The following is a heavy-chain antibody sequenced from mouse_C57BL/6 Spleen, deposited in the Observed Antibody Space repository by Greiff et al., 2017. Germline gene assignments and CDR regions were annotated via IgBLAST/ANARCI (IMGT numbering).Heavy chain of an antibody. CDR1: GFTFSDYG. CDR3: AIITTAYWYFDV. CDR2: ISSGSSTI. J-gene: IGHJ1*03. D-gene: IGHD1-1*01. Sequence: EVKLQESGGGLVKPGGSLKLSCASSGFTFSDYGMHWVRQAPEKGLEWVAYISSGSSTIYYADTVKGRFTISRDNAKNTLFLQMTSLRSEDTAMYYCAIITTAYWYFDVWGTGTTVTVSS. V-gene: IGHV5-17*01.